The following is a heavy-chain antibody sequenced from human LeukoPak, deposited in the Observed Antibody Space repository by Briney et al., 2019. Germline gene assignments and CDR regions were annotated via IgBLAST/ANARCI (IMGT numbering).Heavy chain of an antibody. D-gene: IGHD3-22*01. V-gene: IGHV1-18*01. CDR1: GYTLTSYG. J-gene: IGHJ6*02. CDR2: ISAYNGNT. CDR3: ARDGYDSSGYSLYYYYYYGMDV. Sequence: ASVKVSCKASGYTLTSYGISWVRQAPGQGLEWMGWISAYNGNTNYAQKLQGRVTMTTDTSTSTAYMELRSLRSDDTAVYYCARDGYDSSGYSLYYYYYYGMDVWGQGTTVTVSS.